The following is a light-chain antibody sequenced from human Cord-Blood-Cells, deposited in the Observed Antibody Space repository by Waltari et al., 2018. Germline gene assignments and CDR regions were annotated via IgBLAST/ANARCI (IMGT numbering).Light chain of an antibody. CDR2: GAS. CDR1: QDISNY. J-gene: IGKJ3*01. V-gene: IGKV1-33*01. CDR3: QQYDNLPPFT. Sequence: MQMTQSTFPLSASVGEGVNITCQASQDISNYLNWYQHKPGKAPKLLIYGASNLETGVPSRFSGSGSGTDFTFTISRLQPEDIATYYCQQYDNLPPFTFGPGTKVEIK.